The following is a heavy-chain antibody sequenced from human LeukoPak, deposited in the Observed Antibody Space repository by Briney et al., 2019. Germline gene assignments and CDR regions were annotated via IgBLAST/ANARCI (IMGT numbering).Heavy chain of an antibody. Sequence: ASVKASCKASGYTFSGYYMNWVRQAPGQGIEWMGWINPNSGGTNYAQKFQGRVTMTRDTSISTAYMELNRLRSDDTAVYYCGRGWYYFDYWGQGTLVTVSS. D-gene: IGHD2-15*01. CDR2: INPNSGGT. J-gene: IGHJ4*02. CDR1: GYTFSGYY. CDR3: GRGWYYFDY. V-gene: IGHV1-2*02.